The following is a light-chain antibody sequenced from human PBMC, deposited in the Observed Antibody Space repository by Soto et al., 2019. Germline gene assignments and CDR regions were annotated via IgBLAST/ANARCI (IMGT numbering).Light chain of an antibody. J-gene: IGKJ4*01. CDR1: QGISSG. CDR3: QQANLFPFT. Sequence: DMQMTQSPSSVSASVGDRVTITCRASQGISSGLGWYQRKPGKAPKLLIYAASSLQSGVPSRFSGIGANKEFTLTISGRQPEYFATFYCQQANLFPFTFRGGPKVQL. CDR2: AAS. V-gene: IGKV1D-12*01.